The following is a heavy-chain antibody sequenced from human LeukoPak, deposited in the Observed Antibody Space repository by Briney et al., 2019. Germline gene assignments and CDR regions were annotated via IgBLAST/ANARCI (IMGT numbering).Heavy chain of an antibody. V-gene: IGHV3-11*04. D-gene: IGHD3-22*01. CDR3: ARDRDPGYYDTNGYRRVNAFDI. Sequence: PGGSLRLSCAASGFSFSDYYMSWIRQAPGKGLEWISYISNTGTTKYYADSVKGRITISRDNAKNSLFLQMNSLRAEDTAVYYCARDRDPGYYDTNGYRRVNAFDIWGQGTMVTVSS. CDR1: GFSFSDYY. J-gene: IGHJ3*02. CDR2: ISNTGTTK.